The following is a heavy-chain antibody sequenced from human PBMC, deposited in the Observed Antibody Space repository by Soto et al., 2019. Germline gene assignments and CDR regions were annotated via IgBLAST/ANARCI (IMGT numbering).Heavy chain of an antibody. J-gene: IGHJ4*02. CDR1: GFTFTNYW. CDR3: GSVFEY. Sequence: EVQLVESGGGLVQPGGSLRLSCAASGFTFTNYWMHWVRQAPGKGLVWVSRINNDGSGTSYADSVKGRFTTSRDNAKNTLYLQMNSLGVEDTAVYYCGSVFEYWGQGTLVTVSS. V-gene: IGHV3-74*01. CDR2: INNDGSGT.